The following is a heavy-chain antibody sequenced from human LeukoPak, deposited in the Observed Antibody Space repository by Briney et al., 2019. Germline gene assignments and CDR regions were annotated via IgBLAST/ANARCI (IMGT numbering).Heavy chain of an antibody. CDR3: ARDRLKSGSYYFDY. CDR1: GFIFSSYW. V-gene: IGHV3-48*01. Sequence: PGGSLRLSCAASGFIFSSYWMTWVRQAPGKGLEWVSYISGRSSTIYYADSVKGRFTISRDNAKSSMYLQMNSLRAEDTAVYYCARDRLKSGSYYFDYWGQGTLVTVSS. D-gene: IGHD1-26*01. CDR2: ISGRSSTI. J-gene: IGHJ4*02.